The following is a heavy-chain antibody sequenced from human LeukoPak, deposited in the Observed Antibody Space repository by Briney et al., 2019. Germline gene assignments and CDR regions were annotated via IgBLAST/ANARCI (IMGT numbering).Heavy chain of an antibody. Sequence: GGSLRLSCAASGFTVSSNYMSWVRQAPGKGLEWVSVIYSGGSTYYADSVKGRFTISRDNSKNTLYLQMNSLRAEDTAVYYCARINTAMVYYYYGMDVWGQGTTVTVSS. D-gene: IGHD5-18*01. V-gene: IGHV3-66*01. J-gene: IGHJ6*02. CDR1: GFTVSSNY. CDR2: IYSGGST. CDR3: ARINTAMVYYYYGMDV.